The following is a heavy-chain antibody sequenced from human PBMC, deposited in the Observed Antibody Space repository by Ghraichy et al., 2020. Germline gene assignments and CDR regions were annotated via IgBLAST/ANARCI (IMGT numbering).Heavy chain of an antibody. J-gene: IGHJ4*02. D-gene: IGHD5-12*01. CDR3: ARAFGSGYIGR. CDR1: GGSISSYY. V-gene: IGHV4-59*01. Sequence: SETLSLTCTVSGGSISSYYWSWIRQPPGKGLEWIGYIYYSGSTNYNPSLKSRVTISVDTSKNQFSLKLSSVTAADTAVYYCARAFGSGYIGRWGQGTLVTVSS. CDR2: IYYSGST.